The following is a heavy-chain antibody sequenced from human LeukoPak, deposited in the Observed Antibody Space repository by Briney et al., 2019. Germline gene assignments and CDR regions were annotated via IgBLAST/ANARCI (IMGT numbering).Heavy chain of an antibody. J-gene: IGHJ6*03. V-gene: IGHV4-39*07. CDR1: GGSISSSSYY. CDR2: IYYSGST. D-gene: IGHD4-17*01. CDR3: ARAKMTTVRYYYYYMDV. Sequence: SETLSLTCTVSGGSISSSSYYWGWIRQPPGKGLEWIGSIYYSGSTYYNPSLKSRVTISVDTSKNQFSLKLSSVTAADTAVYYCARAKMTTVRYYYYYMDVWGKGTTVTVSS.